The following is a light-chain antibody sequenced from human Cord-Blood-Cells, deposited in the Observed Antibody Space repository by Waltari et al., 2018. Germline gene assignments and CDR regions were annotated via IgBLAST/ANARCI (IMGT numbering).Light chain of an antibody. J-gene: IGLJ1*01. CDR2: DVS. CDR3: SSYTSSSTYV. Sequence: QSALTQPASVSGSPGQSITISCTGTSSDVGGYNYVSWYPQHPGKAPKLLIYDVSKRPSGFSNRFSGSKSGNTASLTISGLQAEDEADYYCSSYTSSSTYVFGTGTKVTVL. V-gene: IGLV2-14*01. CDR1: SSDVGGYNY.